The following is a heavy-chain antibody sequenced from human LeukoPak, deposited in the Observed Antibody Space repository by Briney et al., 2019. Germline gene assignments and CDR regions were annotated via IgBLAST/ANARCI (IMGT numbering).Heavy chain of an antibody. J-gene: IGHJ4*02. D-gene: IGHD2-15*01. Sequence: TLSLTCTVSGGSISSSSYYWGWIRQPPGKGLEWIGSIYYSGSTYYNPSLKSRVTISVDTSKNQFSLKLSSVTAADTAVYYCASLVGYCSGGSCYFPYFFDYWGQGTLVTVSS. CDR2: IYYSGST. CDR3: ASLVGYCSGGSCYFPYFFDY. V-gene: IGHV4-39*07. CDR1: GGSISSSSYY.